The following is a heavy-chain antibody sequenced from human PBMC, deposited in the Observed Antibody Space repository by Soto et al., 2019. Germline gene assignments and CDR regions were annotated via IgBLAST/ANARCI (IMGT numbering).Heavy chain of an antibody. J-gene: IGHJ6*02. V-gene: IGHV4-30-4*01. CDR1: GGSISSGDYY. Sequence: ASETLSLTCTVSGGSISSGDYYWSWIRQPPGKGLEWIGYIYYSGSTYYNPSLKSRVTISVDTSKNQFSLKLSSVTAADTAVYYCARVRSYYYYGMDVWGQGTTVTVSS. CDR2: IYYSGST. CDR3: ARVRSYYYYGMDV. D-gene: IGHD4-17*01.